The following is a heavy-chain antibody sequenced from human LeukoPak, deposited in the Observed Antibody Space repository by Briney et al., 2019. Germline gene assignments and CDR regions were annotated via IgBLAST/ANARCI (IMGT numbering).Heavy chain of an antibody. CDR3: ARGHRFYFDY. V-gene: IGHV4-61*02. D-gene: IGHD2-21*01. J-gene: IGHJ4*02. Sequence: SQTLSLTCTVSGGSISSGSYYWSWIRQPAGKGLEWIGRIYTSGSTNYNPSLKSRVTISVDTSKNQFSLKLSSVTAADTAVYYCARGHRFYFDYWGQGTLATVSS. CDR1: GGSISSGSYY. CDR2: IYTSGST.